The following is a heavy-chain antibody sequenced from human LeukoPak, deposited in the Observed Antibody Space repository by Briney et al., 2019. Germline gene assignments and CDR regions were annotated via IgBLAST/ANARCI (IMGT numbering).Heavy chain of an antibody. CDR1: GGSFSGYY. D-gene: IGHD6-19*01. Sequence: SETLSLTCAVYGGSFSGYYWSWIRQPPGKGLEWIGEINHSGSTNYNPSLESRVTISVDTSKNQFSLKLSSVTAADTAVYYCARPQQRLDSGYFDLWGRGTLVTVSS. V-gene: IGHV4-34*01. CDR2: INHSGST. J-gene: IGHJ2*01. CDR3: ARPQQRLDSGYFDL.